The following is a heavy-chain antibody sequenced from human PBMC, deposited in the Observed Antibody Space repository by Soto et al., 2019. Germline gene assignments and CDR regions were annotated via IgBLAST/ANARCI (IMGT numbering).Heavy chain of an antibody. CDR2: ISGSGGST. Sequence: GGSLRLSCAASGFTFSSYAMSWVRQAPGKGLEWVSAISGSGGSTYYADSVKGRFTISRDNSKNTLYLQMNSLRAEDTAVYYCAKGGAYSGGSAYYFDYWGQGTLVTVSS. D-gene: IGHD2-15*01. CDR3: AKGGAYSGGSAYYFDY. J-gene: IGHJ4*02. V-gene: IGHV3-23*01. CDR1: GFTFSSYA.